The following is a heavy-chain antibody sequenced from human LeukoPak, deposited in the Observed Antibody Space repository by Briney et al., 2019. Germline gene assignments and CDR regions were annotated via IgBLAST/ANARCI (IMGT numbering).Heavy chain of an antibody. CDR1: GFTFSNYA. Sequence: GGSLRLSCAASGFTFSNYAMHWVRQAPGKGLEWVSGISWNGRNTAYAESLKGRFTISRDNAKNSLYLQMNSLRAEDTAFYYCARVQQYDKFDYWGQGTLVTVSS. CDR3: ARVQQYDKFDY. D-gene: IGHD3-22*01. V-gene: IGHV3-20*04. J-gene: IGHJ4*02. CDR2: ISWNGRNT.